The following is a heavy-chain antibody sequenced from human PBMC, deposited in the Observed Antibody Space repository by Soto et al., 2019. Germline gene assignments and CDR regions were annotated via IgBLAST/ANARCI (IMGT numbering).Heavy chain of an antibody. CDR1: GFTFSEYY. CDR3: SGYYSYAFDI. V-gene: IGHV3-11*01. D-gene: IGHD3-22*01. J-gene: IGHJ3*02. Sequence: QVQLVESGGGLVKPGGSLRLSCAASGFTFSEYYRSWIRQATGKGLEWVSYISSSGSTIYYADTVKGRFTISRDNAKNSLYMQMNSLRAEDTAVYYCSGYYSYAFDIWGQVTMVTVSS. CDR2: ISSSGSTI.